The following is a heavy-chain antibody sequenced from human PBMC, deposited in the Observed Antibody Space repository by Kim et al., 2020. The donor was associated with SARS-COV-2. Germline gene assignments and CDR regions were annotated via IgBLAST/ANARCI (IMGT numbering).Heavy chain of an antibody. CDR1: GFTFSTCG. V-gene: IGHV3-30*18. CDR2: ISYDGSKE. J-gene: IGHJ6*01. Sequence: GGSLRLSCAGSGFTFSTCGMHWVRQVPGKGLEWVAAISYDGSKEYYGESAKGRFTISRDNSYNRLYLQMNTLRTEDTAVYYCAKDANIVIPSYYYGIDV. CDR3: AKDANIVIPSYYYGIDV. D-gene: IGHD2-15*01.